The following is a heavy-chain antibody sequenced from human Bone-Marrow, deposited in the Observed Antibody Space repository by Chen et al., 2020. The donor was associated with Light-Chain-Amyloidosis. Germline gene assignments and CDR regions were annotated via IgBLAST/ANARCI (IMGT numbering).Heavy chain of an antibody. J-gene: IGHJ4*02. CDR3: SREFTGYDDY. CDR2: INPDGTRV. CDR1: GFTFRTSW. D-gene: IGHD5-12*01. V-gene: IGHV3-74*01. Sequence: DVQLLESGGGLVQPGGSLRLSCAASGFTFRTSWMHWVRQAPGKGLVWVSRINPDGTRVDYADSVRGRFTISIDDAKSTVYLQMNSLRAEDTAVYYCSREFTGYDDYWGQGTLVTVSS.